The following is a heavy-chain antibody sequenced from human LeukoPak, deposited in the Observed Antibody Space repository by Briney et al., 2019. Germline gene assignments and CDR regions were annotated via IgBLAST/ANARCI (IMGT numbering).Heavy chain of an antibody. CDR1: GASIGGSNYY. CDR3: ARHEEEDGRNAKTFWY. D-gene: IGHD3-3*01. J-gene: IGHJ4*02. Sequence: SETLSLTCTVSGASIGGSNYYWGWVRQPPGMGLGWIGSIFYSGRTYFNPSLKRRVTISVDTSKNQFSLRLSSVTAADAAVYYCARHEEEDGRNAKTFWYWGQGTLVTVSS. CDR2: IFYSGRT. V-gene: IGHV4-39*01.